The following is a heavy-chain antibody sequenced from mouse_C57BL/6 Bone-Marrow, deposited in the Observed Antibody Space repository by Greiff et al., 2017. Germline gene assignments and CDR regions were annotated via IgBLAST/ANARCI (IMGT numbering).Heavy chain of an antibody. CDR1: GYTFPTYP. V-gene: IGHV1-47*01. D-gene: IGHD2-3*01. J-gene: IGHJ3*01. CDR2: FHPYNVYT. CDR3: ARRWLWRPFAY. Sequence: QVQLQQPGAELVKPGASVTMSCKASGYTFPTYPIECLQQNHGKSLVWIGNFHPYNVYTKYNEKFKVKATLTVDKSSSTAYMQLSSLTYEDSTVYYCARRWLWRPFAYWGQGTLGTVSA.